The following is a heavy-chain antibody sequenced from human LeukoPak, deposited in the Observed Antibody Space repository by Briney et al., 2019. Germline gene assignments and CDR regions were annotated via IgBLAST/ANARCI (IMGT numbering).Heavy chain of an antibody. D-gene: IGHD2-15*01. CDR1: GFTFSDAW. J-gene: IGHJ6*04. CDR2: IKSQSVGATQ. V-gene: IGHV3-15*01. Sequence: GGSLRLSCAASGFTFSDAWMTWLRQAPGKGLEWVGRIKSQSVGATQDYAAFVKGRFTISRDDTQNMLFLQMNGLQTEDTGVYYCATEPDEVVAACYGLDVWGKGTTVTVSA. CDR3: ATEPDEVVAACYGLDV.